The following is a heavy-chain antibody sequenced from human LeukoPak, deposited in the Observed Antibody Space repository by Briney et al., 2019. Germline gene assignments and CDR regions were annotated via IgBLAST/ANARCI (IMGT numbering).Heavy chain of an antibody. D-gene: IGHD6-19*01. CDR2: IKQDGSDK. CDR3: TLVQVAGVFDY. J-gene: IGHJ4*02. V-gene: IGHV3-7*03. CDR1: GFTFSSSW. Sequence: GGSLRLSCAASGFTFSSSWMSWVRQAPGKGLEWVANIKQDGSDKYYVDSVKGRFTISRDNARNSLYLQMNSLRAEDTAVYYCTLVQVAGVFDYWGQGTLVTVSS.